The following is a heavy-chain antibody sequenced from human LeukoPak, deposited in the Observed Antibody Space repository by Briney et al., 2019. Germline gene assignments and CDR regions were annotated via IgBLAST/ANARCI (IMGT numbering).Heavy chain of an antibody. CDR2: ISDTGATT. CDR1: GFTFSSYA. V-gene: IGHV3-23*01. D-gene: IGHD2-8*01. J-gene: IGHJ4*02. CDR3: AKDTSIGRYCTNGVCSPFDY. Sequence: GGSLRLSRAGSGFTFSSYAMSWVRQAPGKGLEWVSAISDTGATTYDADSVKGRFTISRDNSRSTLYLQMNSLRAEDTALYYCAKDTSIGRYCTNGVCSPFDYWGQGTLVTVSS.